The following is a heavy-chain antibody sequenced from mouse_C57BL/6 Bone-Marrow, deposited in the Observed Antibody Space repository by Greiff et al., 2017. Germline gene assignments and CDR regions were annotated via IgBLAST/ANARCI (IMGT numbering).Heavy chain of an antibody. D-gene: IGHD1-1*01. CDR1: GYTFTSYD. Sequence: VQLQQSGPELVKPGASVKLSCKASGYTFTSYDINWVKQRPGQGLEWIGWIYPRDGSTKYNEKFKGKATLTVDTSSSTAYMELHSLTSEESAVYVCARVECEGSSGDWYLDVWGTGTTVTGSS. V-gene: IGHV1-85*01. CDR2: IYPRDGST. CDR3: ARVECEGSSGDWYLDV. J-gene: IGHJ1*03.